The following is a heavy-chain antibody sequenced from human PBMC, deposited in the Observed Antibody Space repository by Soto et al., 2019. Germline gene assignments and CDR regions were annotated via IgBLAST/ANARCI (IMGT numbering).Heavy chain of an antibody. CDR1: GGTFSSYA. Sequence: QVQLVQSGAEVKKPGSSVKVSCKASGGTFSSYAFNWVRQAPGQGLEWMGGIIPIFATASNEQKFQGRVTITADESTSTASMELRRLRCADTAVYYCSIGTYPYDSIGYDDTVEIWGQGTRVTVSS. V-gene: IGHV1-69*01. D-gene: IGHD3-22*01. CDR3: SIGTYPYDSIGYDDTVEI. CDR2: IIPIFATA. J-gene: IGHJ3*02.